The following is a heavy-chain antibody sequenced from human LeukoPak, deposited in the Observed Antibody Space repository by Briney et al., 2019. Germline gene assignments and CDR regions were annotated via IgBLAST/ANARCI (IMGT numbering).Heavy chain of an antibody. J-gene: IGHJ4*02. D-gene: IGHD6-13*01. CDR3: ARSIYTSSRHTPYDY. CDR1: GFTFDDYG. V-gene: IGHV3-20*01. Sequence: GGSLRLSCAASGFTFDDYGMSWVRQVPGKGLEWVSGINWNGERTGYADSVKGRFTISRDNAKNSLYLQMNSLRAEDTASYQCARSIYTSSRHTPYDYWGQGTLVTVSS. CDR2: INWNGERT.